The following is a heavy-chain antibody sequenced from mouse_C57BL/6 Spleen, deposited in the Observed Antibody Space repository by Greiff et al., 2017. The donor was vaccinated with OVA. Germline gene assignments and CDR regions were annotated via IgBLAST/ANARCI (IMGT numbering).Heavy chain of an antibody. V-gene: IGHV14-2*01. CDR1: GFNIKDYY. D-gene: IGHD1-1*01. Sequence: VQLQQSGAELVKPGASVTLSCTASGFNIKDYYMPWVKQRTEQGLEWIGRFDPEDGDIKYAPNFQGKATITADTSSNTAYLQRSSMTAEEAAVYYCARRGHGSIYAMDYWGQGTSVTVSS. CDR2: FDPEDGDI. J-gene: IGHJ4*01. CDR3: ARRGHGSIYAMDY.